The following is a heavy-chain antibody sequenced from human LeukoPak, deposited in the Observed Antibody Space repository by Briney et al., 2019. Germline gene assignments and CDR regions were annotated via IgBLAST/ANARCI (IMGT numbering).Heavy chain of an antibody. J-gene: IGHJ4*02. CDR2: ISGSGGST. CDR1: GDTFRSYA. Sequence: GGSLRLSCAVSGDTFRSYAVSWVRQAPGKGREGVSEISGSGGSTYYEDSEKGVYTIDRDNSKNTLYLQMNTLRPEDTAVYYFAKELWRRTVTTPLDYWGQGTLVSASS. CDR3: AKELWRRTVTTPLDY. D-gene: IGHD4-17*01. V-gene: IGHV3-23*01.